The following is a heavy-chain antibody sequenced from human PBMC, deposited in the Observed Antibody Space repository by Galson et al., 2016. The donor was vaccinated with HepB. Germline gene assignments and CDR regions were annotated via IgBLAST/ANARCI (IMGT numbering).Heavy chain of an antibody. Sequence: TLSLTCTVSGGSISSGSYYWSWIRQRPGKGLEWIGYVYYTGVTYCNPSLKSRLIILVDTSRNQFSLNLSSVTAADTAVYYCARETQYCSSTSCTFAFGIWGQGTMVTVSS. CDR1: GGSISSGSYY. J-gene: IGHJ3*02. CDR3: ARETQYCSSTSCTFAFGI. V-gene: IGHV4-31*03. D-gene: IGHD2-2*01. CDR2: VYYTGVT.